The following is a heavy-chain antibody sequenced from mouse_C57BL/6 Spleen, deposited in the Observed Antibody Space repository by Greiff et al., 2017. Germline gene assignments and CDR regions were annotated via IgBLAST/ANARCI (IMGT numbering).Heavy chain of an antibody. J-gene: IGHJ4*01. V-gene: IGHV1-74*01. CDR3: ADSPMDD. CDR1: GYTFTSYW. CDR2: IHPSDSET. Sequence: QVQLQQPGAELVKPGASVKVSCKASGYTFTSYWMHWVKQRPGQGLEWIGRIHPSDSETNYNQKFKGKATLAVDKSSSPAYLQLSRLTSEDSAVYCGADSPMDDWGQGTSVTVSS. D-gene: IGHD2-12*01.